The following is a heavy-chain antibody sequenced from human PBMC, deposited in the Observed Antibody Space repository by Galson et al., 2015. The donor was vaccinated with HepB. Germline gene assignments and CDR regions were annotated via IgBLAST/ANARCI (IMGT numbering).Heavy chain of an antibody. Sequence: SLRLSCAASGFTFSWYGMHWVRQAPGKGLEWLALISYGGSNKYYADSVKGRYTISRDNSKDMLYLQMDSLRAEDTAVYYCAREGRMYCGGDCYLHFWGQGTLVTVSS. CDR2: ISYGGSNK. CDR3: AREGRMYCGGDCYLHF. J-gene: IGHJ4*02. D-gene: IGHD2-21*02. V-gene: IGHV3-30*03. CDR1: GFTFSWYG.